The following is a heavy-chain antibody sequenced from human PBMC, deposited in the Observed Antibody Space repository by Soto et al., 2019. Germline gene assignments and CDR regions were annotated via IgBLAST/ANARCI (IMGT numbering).Heavy chain of an antibody. D-gene: IGHD5-12*01. J-gene: IGHJ4*02. Sequence: VASVKVSCKASGGTFSSYAISWVRQAPGQGLEWMGGIIPIFGTANYAQKFQGRVTITADESTSTAYMELSSLRSEDTAVYYCAGGGLNLFDYWGQGTLVTVSS. CDR3: AGGGLNLFDY. CDR1: GGTFSSYA. CDR2: IIPIFGTA. V-gene: IGHV1-69*13.